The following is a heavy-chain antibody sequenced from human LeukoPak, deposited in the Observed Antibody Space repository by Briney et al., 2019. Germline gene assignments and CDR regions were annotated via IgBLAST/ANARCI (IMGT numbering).Heavy chain of an antibody. CDR3: ARGAHPGWPLIDV. D-gene: IGHD2-15*01. J-gene: IGHJ6*02. CDR1: GGSSFSEYC. V-gene: IGHV4-34*01. Sequence: NASETLSLTCTVFGGSSFSEYCWTWIRQPPGKGLEWIGEINDDGSTNYNPPLKSPAQISLDTSKNHFALELRSLTVADRGLYFCARGAHPGWPLIDVWGQGTTVTVSS. CDR2: INDDGST.